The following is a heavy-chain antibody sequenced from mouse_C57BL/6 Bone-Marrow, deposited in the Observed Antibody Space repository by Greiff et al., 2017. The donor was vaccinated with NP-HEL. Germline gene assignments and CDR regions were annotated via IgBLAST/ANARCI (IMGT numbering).Heavy chain of an antibody. V-gene: IGHV1-5*01. J-gene: IGHJ2*01. CDR1: GYTFTSYW. CDR3: TRLKAYYSNYCDY. D-gene: IGHD2-12*01. Sequence: VQLQQSGTVLARPGASVKMSCKTSGYTFTSYWLHWVKQRPGQGLEWIGAIYPGNSDTSYNQKFKGKAKLTAVTSASTAYMELSSLTNEDSAVYYCTRLKAYYSNYCDYWGQGTTLTVSS. CDR2: IYPGNSDT.